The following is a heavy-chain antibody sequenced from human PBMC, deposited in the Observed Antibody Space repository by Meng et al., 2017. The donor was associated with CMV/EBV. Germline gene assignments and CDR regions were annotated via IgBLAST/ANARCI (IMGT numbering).Heavy chain of an antibody. CDR3: ASGPRAGGVVPPWGALWFDP. V-gene: IGHV3-21*01. Sequence: GESLKISCAASGFTFSSYNMNWVRQAPGKGLEWVSSISPSGTYIYYADSVKGRFTTSRDNAKISLHLQMNSLRAEDTAVYYCASGPRAGGVVPPWGALWFDPWGQGTLVTVSS. CDR1: GFTFSSYN. CDR2: ISPSGTYI. D-gene: IGHD2-2*01. J-gene: IGHJ5*02.